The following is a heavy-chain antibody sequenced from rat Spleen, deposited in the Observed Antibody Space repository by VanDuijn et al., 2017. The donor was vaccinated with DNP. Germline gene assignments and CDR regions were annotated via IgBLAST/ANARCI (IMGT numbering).Heavy chain of an antibody. D-gene: IGHD1-7*01. CDR3: ARLILRVWGAMDA. J-gene: IGHJ4*01. V-gene: IGHV5-58*01. CDR2: INPDGSNT. Sequence: EVQLVETGGDLVPPGRSLKLSCVASGFTFSTYWMFWIRQAPGKGLEWVASINPDGSNTYCQDSVKGRFTISRDNAENTVYLEMNSLRSEDTATYYCARLILRVWGAMDAWGQGTSVTVSS. CDR1: GFTFSTYW.